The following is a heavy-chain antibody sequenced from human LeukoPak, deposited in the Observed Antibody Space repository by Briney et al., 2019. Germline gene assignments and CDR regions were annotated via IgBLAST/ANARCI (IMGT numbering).Heavy chain of an antibody. CDR1: GGSFSGYY. CDR3: VRGRVGYSSSWRYNWFDP. D-gene: IGHD6-13*01. Sequence: SETLSLTCAVYGGSFSGYYCSWIRQPPGKGLEWIGEINHSGSTNYNPSLKSRVTISVDTSKNQFSLKLSSVTAADTAVYYCVRGRVGYSSSWRYNWFDPWGQGTLVTVSS. V-gene: IGHV4-34*01. CDR2: INHSGST. J-gene: IGHJ5*02.